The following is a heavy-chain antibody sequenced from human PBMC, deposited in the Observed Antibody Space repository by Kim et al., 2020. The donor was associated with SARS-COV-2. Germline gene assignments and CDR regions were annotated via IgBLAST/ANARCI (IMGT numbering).Heavy chain of an antibody. CDR3: ARHVGVSSSWYFPMSVYYGMDV. V-gene: IGHV4-39*01. CDR2: IYYSGST. Sequence: SETLSLTCTVSGGSISSSSYYWGWIRQPPGKGLEWIGSIYYSGSTYYNPSLKSRVTISVDTSKNQFSLKLSSVTAADTAVYYCARHVGVSSSWYFPMSVYYGMDVWGQGTTVTVSS. D-gene: IGHD6-13*01. J-gene: IGHJ6*02. CDR1: GGSISSSSYY.